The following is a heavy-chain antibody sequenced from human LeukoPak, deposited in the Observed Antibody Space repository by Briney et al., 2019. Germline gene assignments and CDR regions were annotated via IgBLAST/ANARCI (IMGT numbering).Heavy chain of an antibody. D-gene: IGHD3-22*01. J-gene: IGHJ1*01. V-gene: IGHV1-69*05. CDR3: ARGGEDSSGYYYRVYFQH. CDR2: IIPIFGTA. Sequence: ASVKVSCKASGGTFSSYAISWVRQAPGQGLEWMGGIIPIFGTANYAQKFQGRVTITTDESTSTAYMELSSLRSEDTAVYYCARGGEDSSGYYYRVYFQHWGQGTLVTVSS. CDR1: GGTFSSYA.